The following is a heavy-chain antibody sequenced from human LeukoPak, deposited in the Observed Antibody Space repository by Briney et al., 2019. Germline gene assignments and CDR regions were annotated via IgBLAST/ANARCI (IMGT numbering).Heavy chain of an antibody. J-gene: IGHJ4*02. CDR1: GGSFSGYY. V-gene: IGHV4-34*01. Sequence: SETLSLTCAVYGGSFSGYYWSWIRQPPGKGLEWIGEINHSGSTNYNPSLKSRVTISVDTSKNQFSLKLSSVTAADTAVYYCAALTLSDIVVVVAATGSEGGYYFDYWGQGTLVTVSS. CDR2: INHSGST. D-gene: IGHD2-15*01. CDR3: AALTLSDIVVVVAATGSEGGYYFDY.